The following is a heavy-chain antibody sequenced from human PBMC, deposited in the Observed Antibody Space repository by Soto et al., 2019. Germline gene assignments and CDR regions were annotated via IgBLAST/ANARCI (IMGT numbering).Heavy chain of an antibody. CDR3: ARGGLAARPGFNPGMDV. D-gene: IGHD6-6*01. CDR1: GGTFSSYA. V-gene: IGHV1-69*13. CDR2: IIPIFGTA. J-gene: IGHJ6*02. Sequence: GASVKVSCKASGGTFSSYAISWVRQAPGQGLEWMGGIIPIFGTANYAQKFQGRVTITADESTSTAYMELSSLRSEDTAVYYCARGGLAARPGFNPGMDVWGQGTTVTVSS.